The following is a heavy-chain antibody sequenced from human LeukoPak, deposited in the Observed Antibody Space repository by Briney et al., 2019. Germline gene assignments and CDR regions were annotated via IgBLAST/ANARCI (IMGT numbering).Heavy chain of an antibody. V-gene: IGHV3-23*01. CDR3: AKASAMIVVVSKHFDY. CDR2: ISGSGGST. CDR1: GFTFSSYA. D-gene: IGHD3-22*01. J-gene: IGHJ4*02. Sequence: PGGSLRLSCAASGFTFSSYAMSWVRQAPGEGLEWVSAISGSGGSTYYADSVKGRFTISRGNSKNTLYLQMNSLRAEDTAVYYCAKASAMIVVVSKHFDYWGQGTLVTVSS.